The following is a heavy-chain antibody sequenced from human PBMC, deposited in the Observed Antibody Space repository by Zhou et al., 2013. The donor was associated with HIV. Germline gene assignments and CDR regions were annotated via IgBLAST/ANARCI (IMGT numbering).Heavy chain of an antibody. V-gene: IGHV1-69*14. Sequence: QVQLVQSGAEVKKPGSSVKVSCKASGDTFGSYAISWVRQTPGQGLEWMGGIIPMHGAANYAQKFQDRVTITADRSTSTAYMELSSLRSEDTAVYYCARERQKWARDYHFDYWGQGTLVTVSS. CDR3: ARERQKWARDYHFDY. CDR1: GDTFGSYA. D-gene: IGHD4-17*01. J-gene: IGHJ4*02. CDR2: IIPMHGAA.